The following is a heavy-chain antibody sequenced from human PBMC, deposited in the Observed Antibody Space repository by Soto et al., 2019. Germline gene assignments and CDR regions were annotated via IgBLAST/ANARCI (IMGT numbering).Heavy chain of an antibody. CDR2: IIPIFGTA. CDR3: AGGGPKVWFGELLSRNWFDP. Sequence: SVKVSCKASGGTFSINAISWVRQAPGQGLEWMGGIIPIFGTANYAQKFQGRVTITADESTSTAYMELSSLRSEDTAVYYCAGGGPKVWFGELLSRNWFDPWGQGTLVTVSS. V-gene: IGHV1-69*13. CDR1: GGTFSINA. D-gene: IGHD3-10*01. J-gene: IGHJ5*02.